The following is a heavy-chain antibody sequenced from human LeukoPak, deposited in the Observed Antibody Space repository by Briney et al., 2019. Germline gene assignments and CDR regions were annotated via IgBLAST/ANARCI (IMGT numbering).Heavy chain of an antibody. V-gene: IGHV4-59*08. CDR3: AGHHPRNTVDF. D-gene: IGHD2-8*02. CDR1: GGSISSYY. CDR2: ISDIGSI. J-gene: IGHJ4*02. Sequence: SETLSLTCTVSGGSISSYYWSWVRQPPGKGLEWIAYISDIGSINYNPSLKSRVTISLDTSKNQFSLKLSSVTAADMAVYYCAGHHPRNTVDFWGQGTLVTVSS.